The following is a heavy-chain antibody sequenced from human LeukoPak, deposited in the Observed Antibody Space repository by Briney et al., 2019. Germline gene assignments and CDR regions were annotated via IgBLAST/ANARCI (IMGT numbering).Heavy chain of an antibody. CDR3: ARDAAYYEFWSGYYTEYYFDY. V-gene: IGHV3-48*01. CDR2: ISSSSSSI. Sequence: GGSLRLSCAASGFTFSSYEMNWVRQAPGKGLEWVSYISSSSSSIYYADSVKGRFTISRDNVKNSLYLQMNSLRAEDTAVYYCARDAAYYEFWSGYYTEYYFDYWGQGTLVTVSS. J-gene: IGHJ4*02. D-gene: IGHD3-3*01. CDR1: GFTFSSYE.